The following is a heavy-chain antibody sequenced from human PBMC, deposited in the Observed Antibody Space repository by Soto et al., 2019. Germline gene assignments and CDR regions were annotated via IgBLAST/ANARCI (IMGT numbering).Heavy chain of an antibody. Sequence: QVQLVQSGAEVKKPGASVKVSCKASGYTFTSYAMHWMRQAPGQRLEWMGWINAGNGNTKYSQQLQGRVTITRDSSASTPYMELRSLLSEDTAVYYCARGGSLYWYFDLWRRGTLVTVSS. CDR2: INAGNGNT. J-gene: IGHJ2*01. CDR1: GYTFTSYA. D-gene: IGHD1-26*01. V-gene: IGHV1-3*01. CDR3: ARGGSLYWYFDL.